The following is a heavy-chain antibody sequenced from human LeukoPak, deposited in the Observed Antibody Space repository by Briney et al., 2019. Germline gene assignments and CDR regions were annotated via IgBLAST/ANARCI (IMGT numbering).Heavy chain of an antibody. CDR1: GFTFSSYA. CDR2: IYSGGST. J-gene: IGHJ4*02. CDR3: ATPGTYCSGGSCYLDY. D-gene: IGHD2-15*01. V-gene: IGHV3-66*04. Sequence: GGSLRLSCAASGFTFSSYAMSWVRQAPGKGLEWVSVIYSGGSTYYADSVKGRFTISRDNSKNTLYLQMNSLRAEDTAVYYCATPGTYCSGGSCYLDYWGQGTLVTVSS.